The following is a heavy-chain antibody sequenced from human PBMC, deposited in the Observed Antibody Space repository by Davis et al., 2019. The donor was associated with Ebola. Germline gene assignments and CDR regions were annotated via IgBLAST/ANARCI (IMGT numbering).Heavy chain of an antibody. CDR3: TANDYGDYGVDY. J-gene: IGHJ4*02. CDR2: IRSKANTYAT. D-gene: IGHD4-17*01. Sequence: GGSLTLSCAASGFTFSGSAMHWVRQASGKGLEWVGRIRSKANTYATAYAASVKGRFTISRDDSKNTAYPQMNSLKTEDTAVYYCTANDYGDYGVDYWGQGTLVTVSS. CDR1: GFTFSGSA. V-gene: IGHV3-73*01.